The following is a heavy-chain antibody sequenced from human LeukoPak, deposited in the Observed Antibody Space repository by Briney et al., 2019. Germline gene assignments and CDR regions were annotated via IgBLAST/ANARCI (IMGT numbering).Heavy chain of an antibody. D-gene: IGHD2-21*02. V-gene: IGHV3-11*06. Sequence: PGGSLRLSCAASGFTFRDYYMSWIRQAPGKGLEWVSYISGASTFTNYADSVKGRFAISRDNAKNTLYLQLSSLRAEDTAVYYCARVAYCSGDCYHYFEYWGQGTLVTVSS. CDR3: ARVAYCSGDCYHYFEY. J-gene: IGHJ4*02. CDR2: ISGASTFT. CDR1: GFTFRDYY.